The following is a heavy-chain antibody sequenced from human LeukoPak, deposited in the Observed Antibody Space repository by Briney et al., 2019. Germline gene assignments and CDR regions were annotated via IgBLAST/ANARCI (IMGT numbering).Heavy chain of an antibody. D-gene: IGHD6-19*01. CDR2: IYYSGST. J-gene: IGHJ4*02. Sequence: SETLSLTCTVSGGSISSYYWSWIRQPPGKGLEWIGYIYYSGSTNYNPSLKSRVTISVDTSKNQFSLKLSSVTAADTAVYYCAGPQDLPSSGPDYWGQGTLVTVSS. CDR3: AGPQDLPSSGPDY. CDR1: GGSISSYY. V-gene: IGHV4-59*08.